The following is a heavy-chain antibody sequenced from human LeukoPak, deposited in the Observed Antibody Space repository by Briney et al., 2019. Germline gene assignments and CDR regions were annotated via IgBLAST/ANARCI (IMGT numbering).Heavy chain of an antibody. V-gene: IGHV3-21*01. D-gene: IGHD3-22*01. CDR2: ISSSSSYI. J-gene: IGHJ6*03. Sequence: PGGSLRLSCAASGFTFSSYNMNWVRQAPGRGLDWVSSISSSSSYIYYADSVKGRFTISRDNAKNSLYLQMNSLRAEDTAVYYCARDLLGYNYHYMDVWGKGTTVTVSS. CDR1: GFTFSSYN. CDR3: ARDLLGYNYHYMDV.